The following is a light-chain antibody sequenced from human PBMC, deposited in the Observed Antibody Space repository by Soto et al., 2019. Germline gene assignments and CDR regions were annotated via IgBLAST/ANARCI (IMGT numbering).Light chain of an antibody. Sequence: QSVLTQPASVSGSPGQSITISCTGTSSDIGGYNYVSWYQQHPGEAPKLMIYEVSNRPSGVSNRFSGSKSGSTASLTISGLQADDEADYYCCSRASSITYVFGSGTQLTVL. V-gene: IGLV2-14*01. J-gene: IGLJ1*01. CDR1: SSDIGGYNY. CDR2: EVS. CDR3: CSRASSITYV.